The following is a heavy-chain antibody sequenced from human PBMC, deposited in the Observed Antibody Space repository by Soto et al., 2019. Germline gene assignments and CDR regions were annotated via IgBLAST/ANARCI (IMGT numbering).Heavy chain of an antibody. Sequence: QVQLVQSGAEVKKPGSSVKVSCKASGGTFSSYAISWVRQAPGQGLEWMGGSIPIFGTANYAQKFQGRVTITADESTSTAYMELSSLRSEDTAVYYCARPRRDGYNHRTPFDYWGQGTLVTVSS. V-gene: IGHV1-69*01. CDR1: GGTFSSYA. D-gene: IGHD5-12*01. CDR3: ARPRRDGYNHRTPFDY. CDR2: SIPIFGTA. J-gene: IGHJ4*02.